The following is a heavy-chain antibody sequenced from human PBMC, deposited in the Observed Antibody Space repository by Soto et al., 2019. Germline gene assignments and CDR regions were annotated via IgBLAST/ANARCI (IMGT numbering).Heavy chain of an antibody. CDR1: GFTFSTYA. V-gene: IGHV3-23*01. CDR3: ATGSSGWAPLWDY. J-gene: IGHJ4*02. D-gene: IGHD6-19*01. Sequence: GGSLRLSGAASGFTFSTYAISWVRQAPGKGLEWVSAIGSSGTPTYYADSVKGRFTVSRDNSKLTLFLQMNSLRVEDTAVYYCATGSSGWAPLWDYRGQGTLVTVSS. CDR2: IGSSGTPT.